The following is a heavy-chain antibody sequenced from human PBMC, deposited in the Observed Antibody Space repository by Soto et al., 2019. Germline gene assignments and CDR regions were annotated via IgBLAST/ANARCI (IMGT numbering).Heavy chain of an antibody. CDR2: ISYDGSNK. J-gene: IGHJ6*02. V-gene: IGHV3-30-3*01. CDR3: AREGWNRWRGYYYYGMDV. CDR1: GFTFSSYA. D-gene: IGHD1-1*01. Sequence: QVQLVESGGGVVQPGRSLRLSCAASGFTFSSYAMHWVRQAPGKGLEWVAVISYDGSNKYYADSVKGRFTISRDNSKNTLYLQMNSLRAEDTAVYYCAREGWNRWRGYYYYGMDVWGQGTTVTVSS.